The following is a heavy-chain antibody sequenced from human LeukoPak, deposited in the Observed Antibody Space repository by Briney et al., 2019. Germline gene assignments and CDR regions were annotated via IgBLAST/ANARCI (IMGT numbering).Heavy chain of an antibody. CDR2: IYTSGST. CDR3: AKGYSSGWTSNWFDP. Sequence: SQTLSLTCTVSGGSISSGSYYWSWIRQPAGKGLEWIGRIYTSGSTNYNPSLKSRVTISVDTSKNQFSLKLSSVTAADTAVYYCAKGYSSGWTSNWFDPWGRGTLVTVSS. J-gene: IGHJ5*02. V-gene: IGHV4-61*02. D-gene: IGHD6-19*01. CDR1: GGSISSGSYY.